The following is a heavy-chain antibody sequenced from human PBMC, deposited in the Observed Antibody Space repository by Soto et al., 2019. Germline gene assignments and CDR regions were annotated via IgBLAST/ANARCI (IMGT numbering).Heavy chain of an antibody. CDR2: IREDGGET. Sequence: EVQLAESGGDLVQSGGSVRLSCATSGFTFSDYWMNWVRQARGKGLEWVASIREDGGETHYVDSVKGRFTISRDNARKSLYLQMNNLRVEDTAVYYCARHGKTCMGNDCHRHFDSWGQGSLVSVSS. V-gene: IGHV3-7*03. CDR3: ARHGKTCMGNDCHRHFDS. J-gene: IGHJ4*02. D-gene: IGHD5-12*01. CDR1: GFTFSDYW.